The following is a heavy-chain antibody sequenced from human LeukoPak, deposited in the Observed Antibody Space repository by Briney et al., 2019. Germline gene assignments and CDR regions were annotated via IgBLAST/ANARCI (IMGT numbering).Heavy chain of an antibody. V-gene: IGHV4-39*01. J-gene: IGHJ4*02. CDR1: GGSISSSRYY. D-gene: IGHD3-22*01. Sequence: SETLSLTCAVSGGSISSSRYYWGWIRQPPGKGLEWIGSIYYSGSTYYNPSLKSRATISVDTPKNQFSLKLSSVTAADTAVYYCARQDYYDSSGYFYWGQGTLVTVSS. CDR2: IYYSGST. CDR3: ARQDYYDSSGYFY.